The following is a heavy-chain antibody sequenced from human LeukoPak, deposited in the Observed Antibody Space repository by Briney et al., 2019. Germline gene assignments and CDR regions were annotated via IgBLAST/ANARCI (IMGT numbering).Heavy chain of an antibody. D-gene: IGHD2-8*02. Sequence: GRSLRLSCAASGFRFSNYWIHWVRQAPAKGLVWVSRIRTDGGSTAYADFVKGRFTISRDNAKNTVYLQMNSLRADDTAVYYCARDMETGGRAFDSWGQGTLVTVSS. CDR3: ARDMETGGRAFDS. CDR1: GFRFSNYW. CDR2: IRTDGGST. J-gene: IGHJ4*02. V-gene: IGHV3-74*01.